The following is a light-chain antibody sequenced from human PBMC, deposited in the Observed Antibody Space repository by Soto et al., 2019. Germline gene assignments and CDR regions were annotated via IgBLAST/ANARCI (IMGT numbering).Light chain of an antibody. Sequence: EVVLTQSPGTLSLSPGERASLSCRASQSVSNNYLAWYQQKPGQSPTLLIFGSTDRATGIPDRFSGSGSGTHFTLTISRLEHEDFAVYYCQQYGSSPPYTFGQGTKLEIK. V-gene: IGKV3-20*01. J-gene: IGKJ2*01. CDR3: QQYGSSPPYT. CDR1: QSVSNNY. CDR2: GST.